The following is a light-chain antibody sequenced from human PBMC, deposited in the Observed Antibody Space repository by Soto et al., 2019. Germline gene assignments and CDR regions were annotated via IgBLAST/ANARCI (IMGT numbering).Light chain of an antibody. CDR1: QRVSSNY. CDR3: QHDGRSAYT. V-gene: IGKV3-20*01. Sequence: DIVLTQSPSTLSFSPGERATLSCRASQRVSSNYLAWYQQKPGQAPSLLIYGAFSRSTGFPDRFSGSGSGTDFTLTISRLEPEDFAVYYFQHDGRSAYTFGHGTPLEIK. J-gene: IGKJ2*01. CDR2: GAF.